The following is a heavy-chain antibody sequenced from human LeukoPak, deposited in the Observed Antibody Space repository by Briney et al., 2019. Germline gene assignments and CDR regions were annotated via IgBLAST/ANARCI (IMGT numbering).Heavy chain of an antibody. CDR2: IYYSGST. CDR3: AREDPNGIVGAN. D-gene: IGHD1-26*01. CDR1: GGSISSYY. V-gene: IGHV4-59*01. J-gene: IGHJ4*02. Sequence: SETLSLTCTVSGGSISSYYWSWIRQPPGKGLEWIGYIYYSGSTNYNPSLRSRVTISVDTSKNQFSLKLSSVTAADTAVYYCAREDPNGIVGANWGQGTLVTVSS.